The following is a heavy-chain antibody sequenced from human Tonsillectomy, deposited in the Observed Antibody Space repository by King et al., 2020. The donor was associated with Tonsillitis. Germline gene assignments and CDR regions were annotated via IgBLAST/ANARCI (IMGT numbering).Heavy chain of an antibody. Sequence: QLVQSGGVVVQPGGSLRLSCAASGFTFDDYAMHWVRQALGKGLEWVSLITWDGGSTYSADSVKGRFTISRDNSKNSLYLQMNSLRAEDNALYYCVKDLGVTGTNPGDAFDMWGQGTMVTVSS. V-gene: IGHV3-43D*04. CDR3: VKDLGVTGTNPGDAFDM. D-gene: IGHD1-20*01. CDR2: ITWDGGST. CDR1: GFTFDDYA. J-gene: IGHJ3*02.